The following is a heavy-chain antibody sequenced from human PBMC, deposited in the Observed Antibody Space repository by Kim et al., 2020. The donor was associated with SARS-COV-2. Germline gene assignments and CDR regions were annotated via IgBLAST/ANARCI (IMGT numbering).Heavy chain of an antibody. CDR1: GYSFTSYW. Sequence: GESLKISCKGSGYSFTSYWIGWVRQMPGKGLEWMGIIYPGDSDTRYSPSFQGQVTISADKSLSTAYLQWRSLKASDTAMYYCARQAYCGGDCYSASDYWGQGTLVTVSS. CDR3: ARQAYCGGDCYSASDY. V-gene: IGHV5-51*01. D-gene: IGHD2-21*02. J-gene: IGHJ4*02. CDR2: IYPGDSDT.